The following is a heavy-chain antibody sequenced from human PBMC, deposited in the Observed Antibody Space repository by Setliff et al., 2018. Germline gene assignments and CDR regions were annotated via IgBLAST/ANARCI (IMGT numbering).Heavy chain of an antibody. CDR2: IIPILGIA. J-gene: IGHJ5*02. CDR1: GGPFSSYT. CDR3: ARDISLGKAAVWFGELKGWFDP. Sequence: SVKVSCKASGGPFSSYTISWVRQAPGQGLEWMGRIIPILGIANYAQKFQGRVTITADKSTSTAYMELSSLRSEDTAVYYCARDISLGKAAVWFGELKGWFDPWGQGTLVTVSS. D-gene: IGHD3-10*01. V-gene: IGHV1-69*04.